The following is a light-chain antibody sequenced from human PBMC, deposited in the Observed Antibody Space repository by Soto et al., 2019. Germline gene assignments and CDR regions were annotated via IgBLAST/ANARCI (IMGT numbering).Light chain of an antibody. Sequence: DIQMTQSPSSLSASVGDRVTITCRASQGISNYLAWYQQKPGKVPKLLIYAASTLQSGVPSRFSVSGSETDFTITISSLEPEDVANYYCQKYDGAPWTFGQATKVEIE. V-gene: IGKV1-27*01. CDR3: QKYDGAPWT. J-gene: IGKJ1*01. CDR1: QGISNY. CDR2: AAS.